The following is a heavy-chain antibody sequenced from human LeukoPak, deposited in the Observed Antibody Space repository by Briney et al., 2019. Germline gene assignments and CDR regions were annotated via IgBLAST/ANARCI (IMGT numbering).Heavy chain of an antibody. CDR3: ARGDTVVDNWFDP. Sequence: SETLSLTCIVSGGSISSGAYYWSWIRQHPGKGLEWIGYIYYTGGTYYNPSLKSRLTISLDTSKSQFSLKLSSVTAADTAVYYCARGDTVVDNWFDPWGQGTLVTVSS. CDR2: IYYTGGT. J-gene: IGHJ5*02. D-gene: IGHD4-23*01. CDR1: GGSISSGAYY. V-gene: IGHV4-31*03.